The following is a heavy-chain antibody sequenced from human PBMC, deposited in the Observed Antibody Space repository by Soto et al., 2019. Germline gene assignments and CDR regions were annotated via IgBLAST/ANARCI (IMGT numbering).Heavy chain of an antibody. J-gene: IGHJ5*02. CDR1: GFTFSGSA. Sequence: PGGSLRLSXAASGFTFSGSAMHWVRQASGKGLEWVGRIRSKTNSYATAYAASVKGRFTISRDDSKDTAYLQMNSLKTEDTAVYYCTRDPRNYYDRIGSANWFDPWGQGTLVTVSS. D-gene: IGHD3-22*01. V-gene: IGHV3-73*01. CDR3: TRDPRNYYDRIGSANWFDP. CDR2: IRSKTNSYAT.